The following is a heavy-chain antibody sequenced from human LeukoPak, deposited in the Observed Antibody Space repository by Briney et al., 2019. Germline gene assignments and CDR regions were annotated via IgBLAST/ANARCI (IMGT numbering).Heavy chain of an antibody. Sequence: SETLSLTCAVSGGSISSNNWWNWVRQPPGKGLEWIGEMYHSGSTNYNPSLKSRVTISVDKSMNQFSLKLNSVTAADTAVYYCAKVGNSGYDSGWFDPWGQGTLVTVSS. CDR1: GGSISSNNW. J-gene: IGHJ5*02. V-gene: IGHV4-4*02. CDR3: AKVGNSGYDSGWFDP. D-gene: IGHD5-12*01. CDR2: MYHSGST.